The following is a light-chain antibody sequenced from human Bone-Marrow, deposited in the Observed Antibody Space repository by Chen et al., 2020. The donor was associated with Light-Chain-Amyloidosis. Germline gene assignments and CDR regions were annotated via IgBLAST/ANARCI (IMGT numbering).Light chain of an antibody. CDR2: DVS. CDR1: SSDVGAYNY. V-gene: IGLV2-14*03. J-gene: IGLJ2*01. CDR3: SSYTSSSTLV. Sequence: QSALTQPASVSGSPGPSITTSCTGTSSDVGAYNYVSWYQQHPGKVPKVMIYDVSNRPSGVSNRFSGSKSGNTASLSISGLQAEDEAHYYCSSYTSSSTLVFGGGTKLTVL.